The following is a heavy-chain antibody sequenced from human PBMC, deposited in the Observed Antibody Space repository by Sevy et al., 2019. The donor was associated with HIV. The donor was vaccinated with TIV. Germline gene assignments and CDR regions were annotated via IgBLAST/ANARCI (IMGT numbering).Heavy chain of an antibody. Sequence: GESPKISCAASGLSFTTNGMSWVRQAPGKGLEWVAGITSGGATYYADSVKGRFTVSRDNSKNTLYLQLNSLRADDTAVFYCAGGDTPMITDLDYWGQGTLVTVSS. V-gene: IGHV3-23*01. J-gene: IGHJ4*02. CDR3: AGGDTPMITDLDY. CDR2: ITSGGAT. CDR1: GLSFTTNG. D-gene: IGHD3-16*01.